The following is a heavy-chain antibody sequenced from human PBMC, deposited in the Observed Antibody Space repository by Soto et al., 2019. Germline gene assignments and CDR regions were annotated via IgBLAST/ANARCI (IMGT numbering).Heavy chain of an antibody. J-gene: IGHJ2*01. V-gene: IGHV1-69*08. D-gene: IGHD2-15*01. CDR1: GGTFSSYT. CDR3: AREMACSGGSCYPWYFDL. CDR2: IIPILGIA. Sequence: QVQLVQSGAEVKKPGSSVKVSCKASGGTFSSYTISWVRQAPGQGLEWMGRIIPILGIANYAQKFQGRVTITADKSTSTAYMELSSMRSEDTAVYYCAREMACSGGSCYPWYFDLWGRGTLVTVSS.